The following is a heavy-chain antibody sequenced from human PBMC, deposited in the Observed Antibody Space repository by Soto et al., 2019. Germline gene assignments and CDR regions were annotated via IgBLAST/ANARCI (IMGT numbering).Heavy chain of an antibody. Sequence: QVQLQESGPGLVKPSQTLSLTCTVSGGSISSGDYYWSWIRQPPGKGLEWIGYIYYSGSTYYNPSLKSRVTISVDTSKNQFSLKLSSVTAADTAVYYCARDTSGYCISTSCYYYYGMDVWGQGTTVTVSS. J-gene: IGHJ6*02. CDR3: ARDTSGYCISTSCYYYYGMDV. CDR1: GGSISSGDYY. CDR2: IYYSGST. D-gene: IGHD2-2*01. V-gene: IGHV4-30-4*01.